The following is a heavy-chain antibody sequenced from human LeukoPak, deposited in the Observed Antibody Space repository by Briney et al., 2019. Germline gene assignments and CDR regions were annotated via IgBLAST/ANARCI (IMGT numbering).Heavy chain of an antibody. CDR1: GGSISSGGYS. D-gene: IGHD3-22*01. V-gene: IGHV4-30-2*01. CDR3: ARAYETMILTI. CDR2: IYHSGST. J-gene: IGHJ4*02. Sequence: PSETLSLTCAVSGGSISSGGYSWSWIRQPPGKGLEWIGCIYHSGSTYYNPSLKSRVTISVDRSKNQFSLKLSSVTAADTAVYYCARAYETMILTIWGQGTLVTVSS.